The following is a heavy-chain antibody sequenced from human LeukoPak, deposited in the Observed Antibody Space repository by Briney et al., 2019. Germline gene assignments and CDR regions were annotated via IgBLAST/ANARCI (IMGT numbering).Heavy chain of an antibody. CDR1: GGSISNNY. V-gene: IGHV4-59*01. D-gene: IGHD3-10*01. J-gene: IGHJ4*02. CDR2: IYYSGST. Sequence: SEILSLTCTVSGGSISNNYWSWIRQPPGKGLEWIGYIYYSGSTNYNPSLKSRVTISVDTSKNQFSLKLSSVPAADTAVYYCARFSYYGSGSYFDYWGQGTLVTVSS. CDR3: ARFSYYGSGSYFDY.